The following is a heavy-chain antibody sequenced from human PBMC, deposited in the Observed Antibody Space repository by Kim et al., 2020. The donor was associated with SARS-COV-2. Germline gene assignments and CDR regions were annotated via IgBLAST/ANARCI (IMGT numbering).Heavy chain of an antibody. Sequence: GRSLRLSCAASGFTFSDYYMSCIRQAPGKGLEWVSYISSSSSYTNYADSVKGRFTISRDNAKNSLYLQMNSLRAEDTAVYYCARDLNCSGGSCYLPKYYYGMDVWGQGTTVTVSS. V-gene: IGHV3-11*05. D-gene: IGHD2-15*01. CDR2: ISSSSSYT. CDR1: GFTFSDYY. CDR3: ARDLNCSGGSCYLPKYYYGMDV. J-gene: IGHJ6*02.